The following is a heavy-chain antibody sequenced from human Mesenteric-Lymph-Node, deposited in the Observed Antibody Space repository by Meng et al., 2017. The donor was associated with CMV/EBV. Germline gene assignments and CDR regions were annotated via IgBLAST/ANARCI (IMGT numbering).Heavy chain of an antibody. V-gene: IGHV3-21*04. CDR3: ANSLGSSSPLDY. Sequence: GESLKISCAASGFTFSSYSMNWVRQAPGKGLEWVSSISSSSSYIYYADSVKGRFTISRDNAKNSLYLQMNSLRPDDTALYYCANSLGSSSPLDYWGQGTLVTVSS. CDR1: GFTFSSYS. D-gene: IGHD6-13*01. J-gene: IGHJ4*02. CDR2: ISSSSSYI.